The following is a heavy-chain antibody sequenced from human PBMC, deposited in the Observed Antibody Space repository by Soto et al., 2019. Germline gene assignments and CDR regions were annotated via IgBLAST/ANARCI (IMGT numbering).Heavy chain of an antibody. CDR2: MNPNSGNT. CDR1: RYTCTSYD. D-gene: IGHD3-16*01. J-gene: IGHJ4*02. CDR3: ARAWGTPRDY. Sequence: QVQLVQSRAEVKEPGASVKVSCKASRYTCTSYDINWVRQATGQGPEWMGWMNPNSGNTGYAQKFQGRVTMTRNTSISTAFMELSSLRSEDTAVYYCARAWGTPRDYWGQGTLVTVSS. V-gene: IGHV1-8*01.